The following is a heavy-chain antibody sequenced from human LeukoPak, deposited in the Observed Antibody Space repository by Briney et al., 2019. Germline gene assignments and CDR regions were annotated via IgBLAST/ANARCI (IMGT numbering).Heavy chain of an antibody. J-gene: IGHJ5*02. CDR3: ARGIVVVVPAAINWFDP. CDR1: GYTFTSYD. V-gene: IGHV1-2*02. D-gene: IGHD2-2*01. Sequence: ASVKVSCKASGYTFTSYDINWVRQATGQGLEWMGWMNPNSGGTNYAQKFQGRVTMTRDTSISTAYMELSRLRSDDTAVYYCARGIVVVVPAAINWFDPWGQGTLVTVSS. CDR2: MNPNSGGT.